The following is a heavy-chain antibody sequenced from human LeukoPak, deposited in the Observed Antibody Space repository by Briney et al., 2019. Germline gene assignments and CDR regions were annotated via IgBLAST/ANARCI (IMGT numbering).Heavy chain of an antibody. D-gene: IGHD3-22*01. CDR3: ARRYYDSSGYYQIYYFDY. Sequence: PSETLSLTCTVSGGSISSSSCYWGWIRQPPGKGLEWIGSIYYSGSTYYNPSLKSRVTISVDTSKNQFSLKLSSVTAADTAVYYCARRYYDSSGYYQIYYFDYWGQGTLITVSS. CDR1: GGSISSSSCY. V-gene: IGHV4-39*01. CDR2: IYYSGST. J-gene: IGHJ4*02.